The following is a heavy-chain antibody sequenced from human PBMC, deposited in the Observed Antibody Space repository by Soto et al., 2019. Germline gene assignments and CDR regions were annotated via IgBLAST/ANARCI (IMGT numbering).Heavy chain of an antibody. CDR2: IIPIFGTA. CDR1: GGTFSSYA. Sequence: QVQLVQSGAEVKKPGSSVKVSCKASGGTFSSYAISWVRQAPGQGLEWMGGIIPIFGTANYAQKFQGRVTITRDTSASTAYMELSSLRSEDTAVYYCARPKTYYYDSSGPLDYWGQGTLVTVSS. J-gene: IGHJ4*02. D-gene: IGHD3-22*01. V-gene: IGHV1-69*06. CDR3: ARPKTYYYDSSGPLDY.